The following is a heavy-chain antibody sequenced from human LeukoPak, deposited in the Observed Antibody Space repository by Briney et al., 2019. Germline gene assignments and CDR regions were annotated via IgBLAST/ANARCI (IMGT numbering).Heavy chain of an antibody. J-gene: IGHJ4*02. D-gene: IGHD3-3*01. CDR3: ARDSRPRGGSGLYHNLDF. Sequence: GGSLRLSCAASGFTFSAYWMTWVRQSPGKDLEWVANIKEDGREKQYVDSVKGRFTISRDNAKNSLFLQMNSLRAEDTAVYYCARDSRPRGGSGLYHNLDFWGQGTLVTVSS. V-gene: IGHV3-7*01. CDR2: IKEDGREK. CDR1: GFTFSAYW.